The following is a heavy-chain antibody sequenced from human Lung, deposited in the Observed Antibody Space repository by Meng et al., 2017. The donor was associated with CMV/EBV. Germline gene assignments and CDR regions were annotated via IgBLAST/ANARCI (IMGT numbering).Heavy chain of an antibody. D-gene: IGHD3-16*01. CDR1: GYTFSSHY. CDR3: ARGRLPEYYSGDYVDY. CDR2: INPSGGST. J-gene: IGHJ4*02. Sequence: ASVKVSXKASGYTFSSHYMHWVRQAPGQGLEWMGIINPSGGSTSYAQKFQGRVTMTRDTSTTTVYMELSSLRSEDTAVYYCARGRLPEYYSGDYVDYWGQGTLVTVSS. V-gene: IGHV1-46*01.